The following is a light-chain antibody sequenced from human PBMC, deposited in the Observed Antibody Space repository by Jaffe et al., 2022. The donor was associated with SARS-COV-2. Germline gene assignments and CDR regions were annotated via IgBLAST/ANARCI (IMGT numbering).Light chain of an antibody. J-gene: IGLJ1*01. CDR2: ANN. Sequence: QSVLTQPPSVSAAAGQKVTIPCSGSTSNIGNSYVSWYQQLPGTAPKLLMYANNKRPSGIPDRFSGSKSGTSATLGITGLQTGDEADYYCGAWDSSLSTYVFGAGTKVTVL. CDR1: TSNIGNSY. V-gene: IGLV1-51*02. CDR3: GAWDSSLSTYV.